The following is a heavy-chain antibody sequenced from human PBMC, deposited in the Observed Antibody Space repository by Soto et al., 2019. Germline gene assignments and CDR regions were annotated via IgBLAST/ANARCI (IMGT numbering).Heavy chain of an antibody. Sequence: GGSLRLSCAASGFTFSTYSISWVRQAPWKGLEWVSAIGSSGTPTYYADSVKGRFTVSRDNSKFTLFLQMNSLRVEDTAVYYCATGSSGWDRLWDYSGQGTLVTVSS. CDR1: GFTFSTYS. J-gene: IGHJ4*02. V-gene: IGHV3-23*01. CDR3: ATGSSGWDRLWDY. CDR2: IGSSGTPT. D-gene: IGHD6-19*01.